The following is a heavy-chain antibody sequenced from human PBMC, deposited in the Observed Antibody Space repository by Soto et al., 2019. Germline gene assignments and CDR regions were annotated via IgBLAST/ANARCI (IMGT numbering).Heavy chain of an antibody. CDR3: AKMDRITIFGVVSIDY. J-gene: IGHJ4*02. V-gene: IGHV3-23*01. D-gene: IGHD3-3*01. CDR1: GFTFSNYA. CDR2: ISGSGGIS. Sequence: EVQLLESGGGSEQPGGSLRLSCVVSGFTFSNYAMNWVRQAPGKGLEWVAVISGSGGISYYADSVKGRFTISRDNSENTLYLQLNSLTAEDTAVYYCAKMDRITIFGVVSIDYWGQGTLVTVSS.